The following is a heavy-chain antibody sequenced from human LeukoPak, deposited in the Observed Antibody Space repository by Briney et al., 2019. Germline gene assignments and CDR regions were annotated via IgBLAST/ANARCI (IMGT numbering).Heavy chain of an antibody. J-gene: IGHJ4*02. CDR3: ARGRYLTTSGGAAAGFLDY. Sequence: SETLSLTCAVSGGSFSDYYWNWIRQSPGKGLEWIGEINHSGSTHYNPSLKSRVTISVDTSQKQFSLRLTSVTAADTAVYYCARGRYLTTSGGAAAGFLDYWGQGSLVTVST. D-gene: IGHD6-13*01. V-gene: IGHV4-34*01. CDR2: INHSGST. CDR1: GGSFSDYY.